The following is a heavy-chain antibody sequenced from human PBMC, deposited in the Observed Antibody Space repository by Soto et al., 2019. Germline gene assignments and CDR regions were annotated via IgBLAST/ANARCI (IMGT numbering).Heavy chain of an antibody. V-gene: IGHV1-18*01. CDR3: ARGTYKDF. J-gene: IGHJ4*02. CDR1: GYTFITYG. CDR2: ISAYNGNT. D-gene: IGHD1-1*01. Sequence: QVQLVQSGAEVKKPGASVKVSCKASGYTFITYGINWVRQAPGQGLEWMAWISAYNGNTYYAQNLQGRVTITTDTSTSTAYMELRSLRSDDPAIYYCARGTYKDFWGQGTLVTVSS.